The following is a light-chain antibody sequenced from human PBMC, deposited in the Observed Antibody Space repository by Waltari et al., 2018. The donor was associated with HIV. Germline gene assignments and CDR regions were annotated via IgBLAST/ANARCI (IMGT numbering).Light chain of an antibody. CDR2: EVS. CDR1: SSDVGGYNY. V-gene: IGLV2-8*01. Sequence: QSALTQPPSASGSPGQSVTISCTGTSSDVGGYNYVSWYQQHPGKAPKLMIYEVSKRPSGVPERFSGSKSGNTASLTVSGLQAEDEADYYCSSYAGSYVFGTGTKVTVL. J-gene: IGLJ1*01. CDR3: SSYAGSYV.